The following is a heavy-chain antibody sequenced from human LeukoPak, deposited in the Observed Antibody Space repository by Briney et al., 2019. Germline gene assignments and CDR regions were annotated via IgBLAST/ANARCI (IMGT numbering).Heavy chain of an antibody. CDR1: GFTFSNYA. J-gene: IGHJ4*02. Sequence: GGSLRLSCAASGFTFSNYAISWVRQAPGKGLEWVSSISDSGGSTYYADSVKGRFTISRDKSKNTLYLQMNSLRAEDTAVYYCAIISYDYWGQGTLVTVSS. V-gene: IGHV3-23*01. CDR2: ISDSGGST. D-gene: IGHD3-3*02. CDR3: AIISYDY.